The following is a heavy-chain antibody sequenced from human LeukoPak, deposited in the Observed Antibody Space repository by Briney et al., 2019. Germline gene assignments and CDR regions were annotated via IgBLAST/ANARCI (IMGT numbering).Heavy chain of an antibody. CDR2: IRYDGNNK. J-gene: IGHJ4*02. V-gene: IGHV3-30*02. CDR3: AKDFLIDPL. CDR1: GFTFSDYS. D-gene: IGHD2-21*01. Sequence: GGSLRLSCAASGFTFSDYSMHWVHQAPGKGLNWVAFIRYDGNNKYYADSVKGRFTISRDNAKNSLYLQMDSLRAEDTAVYYCAKDFLIDPLWGQGTLVTVSS.